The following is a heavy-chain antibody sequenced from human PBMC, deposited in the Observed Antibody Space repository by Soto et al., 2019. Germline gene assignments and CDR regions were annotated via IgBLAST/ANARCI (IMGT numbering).Heavy chain of an antibody. CDR3: ARDSLKVPTLGYCSSTSCPRDAFDI. V-gene: IGHV3-21*01. J-gene: IGHJ3*02. Sequence: GGSLRLSCAASGFTFSSYSMNWVRQAPGKGLEWVSSISSSSSYIYYADSVKGRFTISRDNAKNSLYLQMNSLRAEDTAVYYCARDSLKVPTLGYCSSTSCPRDAFDIWGQGTMVTVSS. CDR2: ISSSSSYI. CDR1: GFTFSSYS. D-gene: IGHD2-2*01.